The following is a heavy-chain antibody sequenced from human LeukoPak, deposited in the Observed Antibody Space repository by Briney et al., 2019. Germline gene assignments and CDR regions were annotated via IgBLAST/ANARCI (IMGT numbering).Heavy chain of an antibody. J-gene: IGHJ4*02. V-gene: IGHV4-34*01. CDR1: GGSFSGYY. D-gene: IGHD1-26*01. CDR2: INHSGST. Sequence: SETLSLTCAVYGGSFSGYYWSWIRQPPGKGLEWIGEINHSGSTDYNPSLKSRVTISVDTSKNQFSLKLSSVTAADTAVYYCARDRYSGSTYDYWGQGTLVTVSS. CDR3: ARDRYSGSTYDY.